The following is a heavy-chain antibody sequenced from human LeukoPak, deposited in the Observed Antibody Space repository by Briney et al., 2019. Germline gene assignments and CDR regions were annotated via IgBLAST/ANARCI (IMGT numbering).Heavy chain of an antibody. D-gene: IGHD4-23*01. CDR3: ARNIYGGAFDI. V-gene: IGHV3-30-3*01. CDR2: ISYDGSNK. CDR1: GFTFSTYA. J-gene: IGHJ3*02. Sequence: GGSLRLSCAASGFTFSTYAIHWVRQAPGEGLEWVAVISYDGSNKYYADSVKGRFTISRDNSKNRVYLQMNSLRAEDTAIYYCARNIYGGAFDIWGQGTMVTVSS.